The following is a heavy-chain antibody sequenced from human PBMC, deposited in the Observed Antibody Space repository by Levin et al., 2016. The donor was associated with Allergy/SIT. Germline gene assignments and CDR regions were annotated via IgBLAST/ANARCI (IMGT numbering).Heavy chain of an antibody. Sequence: KVSCKGSGYSFTSYWIGWVRQMPGKGLEWMGIIYPGDSDTRYSPSFQGQVTISADKSISTAYLQWSSLKASDTAMYYCARADYDILTGYYPPLYGMDVWGQGTTVTVSS. J-gene: IGHJ6*02. CDR3: ARADYDILTGYYPPLYGMDV. V-gene: IGHV5-51*01. CDR1: GYSFTSYW. CDR2: IYPGDSDT. D-gene: IGHD3-9*01.